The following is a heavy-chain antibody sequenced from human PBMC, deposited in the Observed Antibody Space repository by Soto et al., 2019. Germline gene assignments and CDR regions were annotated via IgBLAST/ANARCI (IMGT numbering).Heavy chain of an antibody. V-gene: IGHV1-3*01. CDR3: ARDTGYTFGSLNY. D-gene: IGHD5-18*01. CDR2: MNAGVGNT. CDR1: GYTFTDYA. Sequence: HVELVQSGADVKKPGASVTISCKASGYTFTDYALHWVRQAPGQRREWMGWMNAGVGNTLYSQKFQGRITITRDTSASTAYMELNSLKSEDTAIYYFARDTGYTFGSLNYWGPGTLVTVSS. J-gene: IGHJ4*02.